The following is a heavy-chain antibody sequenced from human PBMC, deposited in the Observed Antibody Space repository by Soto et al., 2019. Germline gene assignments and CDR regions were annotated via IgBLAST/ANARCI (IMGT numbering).Heavy chain of an antibody. V-gene: IGHV3-64*04. D-gene: IGHD3-3*01. CDR2: ISSTGLNT. J-gene: IGHJ6*02. Sequence: PGGSLRLSCSASGFTFSDYAMHWIRQAPGMGLEHLCGISSTGLNTYCADSVRGRFTISRDNSKNMVYLQMNDLRADDSAVYYCARGGVYGGDHYYTGMDVWGQGTTVTVSS. CDR3: ARGGVYGGDHYYTGMDV. CDR1: GFTFSDYA.